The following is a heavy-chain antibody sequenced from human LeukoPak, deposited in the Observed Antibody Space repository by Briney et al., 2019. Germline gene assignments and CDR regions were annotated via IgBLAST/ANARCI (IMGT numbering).Heavy chain of an antibody. CDR1: GGTFSSYA. D-gene: IGHD3-22*01. CDR3: AREGDSSGYYYY. V-gene: IGHV1-69*01. Sequence: GASVRVSCKVSGGTFSSYAIGWVRQAPGQGLEWMGGIIPIFGTANYAQKFQGRVTITADESTSTAYMELSSLRSEDTAVYYCAREGDSSGYYYYWGQGTLVTVSS. J-gene: IGHJ4*02. CDR2: IIPIFGTA.